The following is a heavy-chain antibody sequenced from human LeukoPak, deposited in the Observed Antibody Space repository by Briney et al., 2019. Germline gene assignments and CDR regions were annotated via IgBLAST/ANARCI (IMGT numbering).Heavy chain of an antibody. CDR1: GYTFTSYG. Sequence: VASVKVSCKASGYTFTSYGISWVRQAPGQGLEWKGWISAYNGNTNYAQKLQGRVTMTTDTSTSTAYMELRSLRSDDTAVYYCARDTKLDLSSGWDKLYYYYYGMDVWGQGTTVTVSS. V-gene: IGHV1-18*01. J-gene: IGHJ6*02. CDR3: ARDTKLDLSSGWDKLYYYYYGMDV. CDR2: ISAYNGNT. D-gene: IGHD6-19*01.